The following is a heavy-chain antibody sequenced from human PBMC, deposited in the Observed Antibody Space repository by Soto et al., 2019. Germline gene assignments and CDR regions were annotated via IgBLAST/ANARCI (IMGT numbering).Heavy chain of an antibody. Sequence: QVQLVESGGGVVQPGRSLRLSCAASGFTFSSYAMHWVRQAPGKGLEWVAVISYDGSNKYYADSVKGRFTISRDNSKNTLYLQMNSLRAEDTAVYYCARGGGRGSGSPVGMDVWGQGTTVTVSS. D-gene: IGHD3-10*01. CDR3: ARGGGRGSGSPVGMDV. CDR1: GFTFSSYA. J-gene: IGHJ6*02. CDR2: ISYDGSNK. V-gene: IGHV3-30-3*01.